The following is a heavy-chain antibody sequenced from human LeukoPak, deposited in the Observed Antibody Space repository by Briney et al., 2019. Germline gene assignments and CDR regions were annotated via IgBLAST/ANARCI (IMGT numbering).Heavy chain of an antibody. CDR3: AKDVKSYYDSSGYYHFDY. CDR1: GFTFSSYS. CDR2: ISGSGGST. J-gene: IGHJ4*02. D-gene: IGHD3-22*01. Sequence: GGSLRLSCAASGFTFSSYSMNWVRQAPGKGLEWVSAISGSGGSTYYADSVKGRFTISRDNSKNTLYLQMNSLRAEDTAVYYCAKDVKSYYDSSGYYHFDYWGQGTLVTVSS. V-gene: IGHV3-23*01.